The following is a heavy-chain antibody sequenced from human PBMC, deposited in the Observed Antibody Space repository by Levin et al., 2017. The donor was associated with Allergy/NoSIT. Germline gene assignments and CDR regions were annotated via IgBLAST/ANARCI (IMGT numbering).Heavy chain of an antibody. J-gene: IGHJ6*02. CDR3: ARFDYYDSSGYYGGHYYYYGMDV. Sequence: GGSLRLSCAASGFTFSDYYMSWIRQAPGKGLEWVSYISSSGSTIYYADSVKGRFTISRDNAKNSLYLQMNSLRAEDTAVYYCARFDYYDSSGYYGGHYYYYGMDVWGQGTTVTVSS. CDR1: GFTFSDYY. D-gene: IGHD3-22*01. V-gene: IGHV3-11*01. CDR2: ISSSGSTI.